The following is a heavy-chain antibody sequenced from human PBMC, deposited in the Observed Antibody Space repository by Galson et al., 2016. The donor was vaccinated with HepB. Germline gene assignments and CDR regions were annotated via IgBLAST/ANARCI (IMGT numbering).Heavy chain of an antibody. CDR2: IWYDGSNE. V-gene: IGHV3-33*06. CDR3: AKGSLYKYSYNYTGLDAFNI. CDR1: GFSFNFYG. Sequence: SLRLSCAASGFSFNFYGMHWVRQAPGKGLEWLAVIWYDGSNEYYADSVKGRLTISRDNSKNTLYLQMNSLRAEDTAVYYCAKGSLYKYSYNYTGLDAFNIWGQGTLVTVSS. J-gene: IGHJ3*02. D-gene: IGHD2-8*02.